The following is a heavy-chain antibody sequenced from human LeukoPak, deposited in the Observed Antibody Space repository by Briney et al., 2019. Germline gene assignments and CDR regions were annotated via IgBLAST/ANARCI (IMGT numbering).Heavy chain of an antibody. Sequence: GASVKVSCKASGYTFTSYAMHWVRQAPGQRLEWMGWINAGNGNTKYSQKFQGRVTITRDTSASTAYMELSSLRSEDTAVYYCARDLKDILTGPPRRVYGMDVWGQGTTVTVSS. D-gene: IGHD3-9*01. CDR1: GYTFTSYA. CDR3: ARDLKDILTGPPRRVYGMDV. V-gene: IGHV1-3*01. CDR2: INAGNGNT. J-gene: IGHJ6*02.